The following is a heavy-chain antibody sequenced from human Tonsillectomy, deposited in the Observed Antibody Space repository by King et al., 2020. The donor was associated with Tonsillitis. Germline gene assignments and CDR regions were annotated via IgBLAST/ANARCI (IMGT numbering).Heavy chain of an antibody. CDR1: GGSISNGDSY. J-gene: IGHJ4*02. D-gene: IGHD3-9*01. CDR2: IYYTGSA. V-gene: IGHV4-30-4*01. CDR3: ARGDDRSPLLRYLQY. Sequence: VQLQESGPGLVKPSQTLSLTCTVSGGSISNGDSYWTWIRQPPGKGLEWIGYIYYTGSAYYNSSLKSRVTISVDTSKNQFSLKLSSVTAADTAVYYCARGDDRSPLLRYLQYWGQGTLVTVSS.